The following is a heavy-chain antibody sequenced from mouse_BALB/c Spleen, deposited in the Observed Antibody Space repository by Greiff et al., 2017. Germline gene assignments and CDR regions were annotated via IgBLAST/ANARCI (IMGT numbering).Heavy chain of an antibody. CDR3: ARDSRDYGYLDY. V-gene: IGHV5-6-2*01. Sequence: EVQLVESGGGLVKLGGSLKLSCAASGFTFSSYYMSWVRQTPEKRLELVAAINSNGGSTYYPDTVKGRFTISRDNAKNTLYLQMSSLRSEDTAMYYCARDSRDYGYLDYWGQGTTLTVSS. CDR1: GFTFSSYY. D-gene: IGHD1-1*01. CDR2: INSNGGST. J-gene: IGHJ2*01.